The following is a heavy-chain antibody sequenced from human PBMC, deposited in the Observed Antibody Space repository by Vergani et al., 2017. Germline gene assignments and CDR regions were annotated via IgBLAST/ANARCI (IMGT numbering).Heavy chain of an antibody. CDR3: ASQTTVTTGGP. V-gene: IGHV1-69-2*01. Sequence: EVQLVQSGAEVKKPGATVKISSKVSGYTFTDYYMHWVQQAPGKGVEWMGLVGPEDGETIYAEKFQGRVTITADTSTDTAYMELSSLRSEDTAVYYCASQTTVTTGGPWGQGTLVTVSS. J-gene: IGHJ5*02. CDR2: VGPEDGET. D-gene: IGHD4-17*01. CDR1: GYTFTDYY.